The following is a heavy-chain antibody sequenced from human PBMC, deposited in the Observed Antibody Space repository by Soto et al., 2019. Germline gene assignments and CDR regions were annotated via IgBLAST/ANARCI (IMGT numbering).Heavy chain of an antibody. V-gene: IGHV3-48*01. D-gene: IGHD6-13*01. CDR3: ARHPERIAEIGWFDP. J-gene: IGHJ5*02. CDR2: ISSSSGTI. CDR1: VLTFSSYS. Sequence: GGSLRLSCAASVLTFSSYSMNWVRQAPGKGLEWVSYISSSSGTIYYADSVKGRFTISRDNAKNSLYLQMNSLRAEDTAVYYCARHPERIAEIGWFDPWGQGTLVTVSS.